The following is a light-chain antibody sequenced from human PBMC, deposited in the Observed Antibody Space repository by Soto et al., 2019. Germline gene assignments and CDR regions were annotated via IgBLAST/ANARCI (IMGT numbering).Light chain of an antibody. CDR2: GAS. J-gene: IGKJ1*01. V-gene: IGKV3-15*01. Sequence: EIVMTQSPATLSVSPGERATLSCRASQSVTRNLAWYQQKPGQAPRLLIYGASTRATGIPARFSGSGSGTEFTLTISSLQSEDFAVYYCQQYNNSPGTFGQGTKVEI. CDR3: QQYNNSPGT. CDR1: QSVTRN.